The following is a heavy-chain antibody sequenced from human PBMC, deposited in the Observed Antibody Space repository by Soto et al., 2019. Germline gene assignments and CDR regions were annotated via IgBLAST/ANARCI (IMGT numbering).Heavy chain of an antibody. CDR2: ISISSSTR. J-gene: IGHJ4*02. Sequence: GSLKLSCVAPGGTLTSYVINGLRQAPGKGLEWVSYISISSSTRYYADSVRGRFTILRDNAKDSLYLQMNSLRDEDTAVYYCARGGRFFDYWGQGTLVTVSS. CDR3: ARGGRFFDY. D-gene: IGHD3-10*01. CDR1: GGTLTSYV. V-gene: IGHV3-48*02.